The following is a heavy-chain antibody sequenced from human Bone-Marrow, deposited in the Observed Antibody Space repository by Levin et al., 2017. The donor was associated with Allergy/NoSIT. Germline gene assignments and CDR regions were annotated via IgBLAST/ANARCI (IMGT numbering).Heavy chain of an antibody. CDR1: EFTFSNSP. V-gene: IGHV3-30-3*01. CDR3: ARLNYKTSGWYGAQN. D-gene: IGHD6-19*01. Sequence: PGGSLRLSCATSEFTFSNSPMFWVRQAPGKGLEWVAILSNDGNYRSYANSVKGRFTISTDNSKNTIYLQMNSLRPEDTAVYYCARLNYKTSGWYGAQNWGQGTLVSVSS. J-gene: IGHJ4*02. CDR2: LSNDGNYR.